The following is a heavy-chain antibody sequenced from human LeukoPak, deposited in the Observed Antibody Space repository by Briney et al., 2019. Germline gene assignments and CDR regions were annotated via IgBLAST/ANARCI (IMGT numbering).Heavy chain of an antibody. V-gene: IGHV1-2*02. Sequence: ASVKVSCKXSGYTFTGYYMHWVRQAPGQGLERMGWINPNSGGTNYAQKFQGRVTMTRDTSISTAYMELSRLRSDDTAVYYCARESADYYDSSGYYYLVYYFDYWGQGTLVTVSS. D-gene: IGHD3-22*01. CDR3: ARESADYYDSSGYYYLVYYFDY. CDR2: INPNSGGT. CDR1: GYTFTGYY. J-gene: IGHJ4*02.